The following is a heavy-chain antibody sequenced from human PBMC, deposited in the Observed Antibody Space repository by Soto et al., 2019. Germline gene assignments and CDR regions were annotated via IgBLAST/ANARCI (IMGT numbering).Heavy chain of an antibody. J-gene: IGHJ6*02. CDR1: GGTFSSYA. CDR3: ATHPMATITYYSGMDV. V-gene: IGHV1-69*12. Sequence: QVQLVQSGAEVKKPGSSVRVSCKASGGTFSSYANNWVRQAPGQGLEWMGGIVPIFDTADYAQKFQGRVTITADESTSTAYMELSSLRSEDTAVYYCATHPMATITYYSGMDVWGQGTTVTVSS. D-gene: IGHD5-12*01. CDR2: IVPIFDTA.